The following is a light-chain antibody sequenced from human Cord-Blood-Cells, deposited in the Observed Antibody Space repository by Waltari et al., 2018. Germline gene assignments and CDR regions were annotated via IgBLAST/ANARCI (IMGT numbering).Light chain of an antibody. J-gene: IGLJ3*02. CDR2: SNN. Sequence: QSVLTQPPSASGTPGQRVTISCSGSSSNIGSNTVNWYQQLPGTAPKLLFYSNNQRPSGVPDRVSGSKSGTSASLAISGLQSEDEADYYCAAWDDSLNGQVFGGGTKLTVL. V-gene: IGLV1-44*01. CDR3: AAWDDSLNGQV. CDR1: SSNIGSNT.